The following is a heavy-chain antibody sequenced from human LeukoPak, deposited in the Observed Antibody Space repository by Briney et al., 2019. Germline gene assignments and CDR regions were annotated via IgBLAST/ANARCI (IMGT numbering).Heavy chain of an antibody. CDR3: ARHKTYYDILTGYYRLFDY. D-gene: IGHD3-9*01. CDR1: GGSVSSGSYY. V-gene: IGHV4-61*01. CDR2: IYYSGST. Sequence: SETLSLTCTVSGGSVSSGSYYWSWIRQPPGKRLEWIGYIYYSGSTNYNPSLKSRVTISVDTSKNQFSLKLSSVTAADTAVYYCARHKTYYDILTGYYRLFDYWGQGTLVTVSS. J-gene: IGHJ4*02.